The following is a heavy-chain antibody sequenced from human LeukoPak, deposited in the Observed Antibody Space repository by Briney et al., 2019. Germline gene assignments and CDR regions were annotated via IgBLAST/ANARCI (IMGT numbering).Heavy chain of an antibody. CDR3: ASPVVPAYYYYMDV. J-gene: IGHJ6*03. CDR2: IYYSGST. D-gene: IGHD2-2*01. CDR1: GGSISSSSYY. Sequence: SETLSLTCTVSGGSISSSSYYWGWIRQPPGKGLEWIGSIYYSGSTYYNPSLKSRVTISVDTSKNQFSLKLSSVTAADTTVYYCASPVVPAYYYYMDVWGKGTTVTVSS. V-gene: IGHV4-39*01.